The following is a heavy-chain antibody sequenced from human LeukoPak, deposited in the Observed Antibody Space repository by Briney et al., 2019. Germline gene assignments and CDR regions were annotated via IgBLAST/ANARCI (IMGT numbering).Heavy chain of an antibody. CDR2: IIPIFGTA. CDR1: GGTFSSYA. J-gene: IGHJ6*02. D-gene: IGHD5-12*01. Sequence: ASVKGSCKASGGTFSSYAISWVRQAPGQGLEWMGGIIPIFGTANYAQKFQGRVTITADESTSTAYMEQSSLRSEDTAVYYCARVARYYYYGMDVWGQGTTVTVSS. V-gene: IGHV1-69*01. CDR3: ARVARYYYYGMDV.